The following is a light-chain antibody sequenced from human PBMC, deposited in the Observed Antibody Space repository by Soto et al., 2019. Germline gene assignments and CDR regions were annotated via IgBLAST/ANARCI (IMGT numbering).Light chain of an antibody. CDR1: SSNIGAGYD. V-gene: IGLV1-40*01. J-gene: IGLJ1*01. CDR2: ANT. Sequence: PALTHPPPVSGAPGQKVTISCTGSSSNIGAGYDVHWYQQLPGTAPKLLIYANTNRPSGVPGRVSGSKSGTSASLAITALQADGDADYYCQSYDSNLSGYAFGAGTKVTVL. CDR3: QSYDSNLSGYA.